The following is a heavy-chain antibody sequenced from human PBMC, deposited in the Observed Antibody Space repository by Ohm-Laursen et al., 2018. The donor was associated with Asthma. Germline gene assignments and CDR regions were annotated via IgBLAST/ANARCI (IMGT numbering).Heavy chain of an antibody. CDR3: ARDQIGGSPDYFDA. CDR1: GFTFSSYA. J-gene: IGHJ4*02. CDR2: ISGSGGST. V-gene: IGHV3-23*01. Sequence: SLRLSCTASGFTFSSYAMSWVRQAPGRGLEWVSAISGSGGSTYYADSVKGRFTISRDNSKDTLYLQMNSLRPEDTAMYYCARDQIGGSPDYFDAWGQGTLVTVSS. D-gene: IGHD3-3*01.